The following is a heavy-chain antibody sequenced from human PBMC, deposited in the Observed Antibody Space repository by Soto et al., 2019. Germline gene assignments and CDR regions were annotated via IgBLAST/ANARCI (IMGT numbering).Heavy chain of an antibody. J-gene: IGHJ4*01. CDR3: ARSGYGSSDFDH. CDR2: VSHSGNT. CDR1: CGSLTGHF. V-gene: IGHV4-34*01. D-gene: IGHD6-13*01. Sequence: PSETLSLTCTVSCGSLTGHFWSWVRQPPGKGLEWIGEVSHSGNTKYYPSLRSRVTLSVDSSKNQISLALTSVTAADTAVYYCARSGYGSSDFDHWGQGTLVTVSS.